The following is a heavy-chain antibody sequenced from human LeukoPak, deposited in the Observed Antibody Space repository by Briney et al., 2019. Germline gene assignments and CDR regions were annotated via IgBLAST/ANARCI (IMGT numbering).Heavy chain of an antibody. V-gene: IGHV3-23*01. J-gene: IGHJ3*02. CDR2: ISGSGGST. D-gene: IGHD6-13*01. Sequence: PGGSLRLSCAASGFTFSSYAMSWVRQAPGKGLEWVSAISGSGGSTYYADSVKGRFTISRDNSKNTLYLQMNSQRAEDKAVYYCGKELYSSSWYGAFDIWGQGTMVTVSS. CDR1: GFTFSSYA. CDR3: GKELYSSSWYGAFDI.